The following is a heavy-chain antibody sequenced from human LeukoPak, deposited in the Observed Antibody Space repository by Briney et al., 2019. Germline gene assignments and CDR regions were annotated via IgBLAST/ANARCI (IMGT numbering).Heavy chain of an antibody. D-gene: IGHD3-10*01. Sequence: GASVKVSCKASGYTFTSYGISWVRQAPGQGLEWMGWISAYNGKTNYAQKLQGRVTMTTDTSTSTAYMELRSLRSDDTAVYYCARPTRKIGDLFDGFDLWGQGTTVTVSS. CDR1: GYTFTSYG. CDR2: ISAYNGKT. V-gene: IGHV1-18*01. J-gene: IGHJ3*01. CDR3: ARPTRKIGDLFDGFDL.